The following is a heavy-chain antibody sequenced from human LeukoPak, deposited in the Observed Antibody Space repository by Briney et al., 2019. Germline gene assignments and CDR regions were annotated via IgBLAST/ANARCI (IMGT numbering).Heavy chain of an antibody. CDR2: ISSSGSTI. V-gene: IGHV3-11*04. D-gene: IGHD3-3*01. CDR1: GFTFSSYA. J-gene: IGHJ3*02. Sequence: GGSLRLSCAASGFTFSSYAMSWIRQAPGKGLEWVSYISSSGSTIYYADSVKGRFTISRDNAKNSLYLQMNSLRAEDTAVYYCARAHYDFWSGYYWADAFDIWGQGTMVTVSS. CDR3: ARAHYDFWSGYYWADAFDI.